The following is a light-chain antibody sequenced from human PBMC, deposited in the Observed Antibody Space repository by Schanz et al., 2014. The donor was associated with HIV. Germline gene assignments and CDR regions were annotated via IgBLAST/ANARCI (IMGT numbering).Light chain of an antibody. CDR1: QSVSSSY. J-gene: IGKJ1*01. CDR3: QQYGSSPT. Sequence: EIVLTQSPGTLSLSPGERATLSCRASQSVSSSYLAWYQQKPGQAPRLLIYAASTRVTGVPARFSGSGSGTEFTLTISRLEPEDSAVYYCQQYGSSPTFGQGTRVEVK. CDR2: AAS. V-gene: IGKV3-20*01.